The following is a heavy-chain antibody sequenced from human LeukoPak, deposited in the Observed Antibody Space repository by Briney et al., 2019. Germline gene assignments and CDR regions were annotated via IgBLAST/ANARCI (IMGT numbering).Heavy chain of an antibody. CDR2: INPNSGGT. CDR1: GYTFINYG. J-gene: IGHJ3*02. V-gene: IGHV1-2*02. CDR3: ARAGVVVPAAIPDAFDI. D-gene: IGHD2-2*01. Sequence: ASVKVSCKASGYTFINYGINWVRQAPGQGLEWMGWINPNSGGTNYAQKFQGRVTMTRDTSISTAYMELSRLRSDDTAVYYCARAGVVVPAAIPDAFDIWGQGTMVTVSS.